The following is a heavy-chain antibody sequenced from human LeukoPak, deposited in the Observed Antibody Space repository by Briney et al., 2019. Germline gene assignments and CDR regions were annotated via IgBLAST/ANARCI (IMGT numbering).Heavy chain of an antibody. Sequence: SETLSLTCTVSGGSISSYYWSWIRQSPGKGLEWIGYIYYSGSTNYNPSLKSRVTISVDTSKNQFSLKLSSVTAADTAVYYCARHYYDSSGYHLLDYWGQGTLVTVSS. CDR2: IYYSGST. D-gene: IGHD3-22*01. V-gene: IGHV4-59*08. CDR3: ARHYYDSSGYHLLDY. CDR1: GGSISSYY. J-gene: IGHJ4*02.